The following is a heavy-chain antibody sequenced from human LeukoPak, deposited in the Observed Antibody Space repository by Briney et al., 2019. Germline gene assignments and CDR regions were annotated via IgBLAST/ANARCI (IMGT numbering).Heavy chain of an antibody. CDR3: ARDSGSRGKGY. V-gene: IGHV1-2*02. D-gene: IGHD6-19*01. CDR1: GYTFTDYS. J-gene: IGHJ4*02. CDR2: IKPGSGAT. Sequence: GASVKVSCKASGYTFTDYSIHWVRQAPGQGLEWMGWIKPGSGATSYAQKFQGRVTLTRDTSISTGYMDLSRLTSGDTAVYYCARDSGSRGKGYWGQGTLVTVSS.